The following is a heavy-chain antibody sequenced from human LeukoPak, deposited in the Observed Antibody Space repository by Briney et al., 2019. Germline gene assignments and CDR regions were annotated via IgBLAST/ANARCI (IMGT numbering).Heavy chain of an antibody. CDR2: IYYGGKI. CDR1: GGSISNYY. J-gene: IGHJ6*02. Sequence: SETLSLTCTVSGGSISNYYWSWLRQSPGKGLEWIGYIYYGGKINYNPSLMSRVTISVDPSKNQISLKLSSMTAADAAVYYCARESGSSWVYGMDVWGQGTTVTVSS. V-gene: IGHV4-59*12. CDR3: ARESGSSWVYGMDV. D-gene: IGHD6-13*01.